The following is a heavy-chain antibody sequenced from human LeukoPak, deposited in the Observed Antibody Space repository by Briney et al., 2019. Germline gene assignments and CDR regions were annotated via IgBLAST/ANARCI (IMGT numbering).Heavy chain of an antibody. J-gene: IGHJ4*02. V-gene: IGHV3-23*01. CDR1: GFTLRSYG. CDR2: FTGSGDNT. D-gene: IGHD3-10*01. Sequence: PGGSLRLSCAASGFTLRSYGMSWVRQAPGKGLEWVSTFTGSGDNTYYADSVKGRFTISRDNSKNILYLQMNSLRAGDTAVYRCARDLYGSAEYWGQGTLVTVSS. CDR3: ARDLYGSAEY.